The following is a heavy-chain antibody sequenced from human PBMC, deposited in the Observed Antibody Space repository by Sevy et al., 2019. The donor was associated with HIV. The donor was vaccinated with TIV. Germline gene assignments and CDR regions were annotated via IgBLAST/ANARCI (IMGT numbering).Heavy chain of an antibody. CDR1: GGSFSGYY. V-gene: IGHV4-34*01. J-gene: IGHJ5*02. CDR2: INHSAST. Sequence: TLSLTCAVYGGSFSGYYWNWIRQSPGKGLEWIGEINHSASTHYNPSLKSRVTISVDTSKNQFSLRLNSVTAADTAVYYCARAPPVVVVPGAPSWFDPWGQGTLVTVSS. D-gene: IGHD2-2*01. CDR3: ARAPPVVVVPGAPSWFDP.